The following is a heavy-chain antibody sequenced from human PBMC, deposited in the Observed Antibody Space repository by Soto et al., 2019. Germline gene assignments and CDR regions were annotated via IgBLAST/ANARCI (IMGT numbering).Heavy chain of an antibody. V-gene: IGHV3-21*01. CDR1: GFTFRSFT. D-gene: IGHD6-13*01. CDR3: TRDASRDSSARGWFDP. Sequence: AGGSLRLSCAASGFTFRSFTMNWVRQAPGKGLEWVSTISSNSAYIYYTDALRGRFTISRDNAKNSLHLQMNSLRAEDTAVYYCTRDASRDSSARGWFDPWGPGTLVTVSS. J-gene: IGHJ5*02. CDR2: ISSNSAYI.